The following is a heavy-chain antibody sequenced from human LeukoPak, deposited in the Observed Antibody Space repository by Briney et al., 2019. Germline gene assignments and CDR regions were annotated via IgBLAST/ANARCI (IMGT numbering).Heavy chain of an antibody. J-gene: IGHJ3*02. CDR2: ISSSTSTI. Sequence: GGSLRLSCAASGFTFSYYSMNWVRQALGKGLEWVSYISSSTSTIYYADSVKGRFTISRDNAKNSLYLEMNSLRAEDTAVYYCARDHAYAFDIWGQGTMVTVSS. CDR1: GFTFSYYS. V-gene: IGHV3-48*01. CDR3: ARDHAYAFDI.